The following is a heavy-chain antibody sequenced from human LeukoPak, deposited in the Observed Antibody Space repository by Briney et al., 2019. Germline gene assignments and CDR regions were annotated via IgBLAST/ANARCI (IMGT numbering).Heavy chain of an antibody. V-gene: IGHV3-7*01. Sequence: SGGSLRLSCAASGFTFSSYWMSWVRQAPGKRLEWVANINQDGGEKYYVDSVKGRFTISRDNAKNSLYLQMNSLRAEDTAVYYCARVNYYGSGSYRYWGQGTLVTVSS. CDR1: GFTFSSYW. CDR3: ARVNYYGSGSYRY. D-gene: IGHD3-10*01. CDR2: INQDGGEK. J-gene: IGHJ4*02.